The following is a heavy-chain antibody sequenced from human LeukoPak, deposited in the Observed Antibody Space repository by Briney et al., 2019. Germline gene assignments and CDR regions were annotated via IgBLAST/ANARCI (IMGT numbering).Heavy chain of an antibody. CDR3: ARAPGGFGDLHYKEHDY. CDR2: INPNTGDG. CDR1: GYTFTGNY. V-gene: IGHV1-2*02. J-gene: IGHJ4*02. Sequence: GASVKVSCKASGYTFTGNYVHWVRQAPGQGLEWMAWINPNTGDGNYAQNFQGRVTVTSDTSISTAYMELRGLRSDDTAVYYCARAPGGFGDLHYKEHDYWGQGTLVTVSS. D-gene: IGHD3-10*01.